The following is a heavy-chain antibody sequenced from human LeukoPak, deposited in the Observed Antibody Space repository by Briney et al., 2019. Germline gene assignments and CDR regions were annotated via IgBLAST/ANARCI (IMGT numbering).Heavy chain of an antibody. D-gene: IGHD2-8*01. J-gene: IGHJ4*02. Sequence: GASVKVSCKASGYMFRIGDYTHWVRQAPGQGLEWMARFTPSVGERIYAQRFQGRITLTRDTSTSTDYMELSSLRSDDTAVYYCARDNGQWAFDYWGQGTLVAVSS. V-gene: IGHV1-46*01. CDR1: GYMFRIGDY. CDR3: ARDNGQWAFDY. CDR2: FTPSVGER.